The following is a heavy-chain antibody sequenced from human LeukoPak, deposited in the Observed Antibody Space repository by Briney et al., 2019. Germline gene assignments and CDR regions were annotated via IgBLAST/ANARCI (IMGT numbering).Heavy chain of an antibody. J-gene: IGHJ6*02. CDR1: GGSISSYY. CDR3: ARERPVGATWAYYYGMDV. V-gene: IGHV4-4*07. Sequence: SETLSLTCTVSGGSISSYYWSWIRQPAGTGLEWIGRIYTSGSTNYNPSLKSRVTMSVDTSKNQFPLKLSSVTAADTAVYYCARERPVGATWAYYYGMDVWGQGTTVTVSS. CDR2: IYTSGST. D-gene: IGHD1-26*01.